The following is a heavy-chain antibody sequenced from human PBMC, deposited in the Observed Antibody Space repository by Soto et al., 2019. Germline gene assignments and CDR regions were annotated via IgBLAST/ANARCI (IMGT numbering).Heavy chain of an antibody. V-gene: IGHV3-9*01. D-gene: IGHD3-16*01. J-gene: IGHJ4*02. Sequence: GGSLLLSCAVSGFTFDYNAMHCVRQAPEKGLEWVSGINWKSDIGYADSVKGRFTISRDNAENSLYLQMNSLRAEDTALYYCAISQDRGGRTTFIYWGQGTQVTVSS. CDR2: INWKSDI. CDR3: AISQDRGGRTTFIY. CDR1: GFTFDYNA.